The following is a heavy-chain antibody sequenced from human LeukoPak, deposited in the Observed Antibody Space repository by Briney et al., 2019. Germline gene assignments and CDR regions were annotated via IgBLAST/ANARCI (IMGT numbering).Heavy chain of an antibody. V-gene: IGHV3-23*01. D-gene: IGHD3-10*01. J-gene: IGHJ4*02. CDR3: AKDPLVRGVTYDY. CDR1: GFTFSSYW. CDR2: ISGSGGRT. Sequence: PGGSLRLSCAASGFTFSSYWMHWVREAPGKGLEWVSAISGSGGRTYYADSVKGRFTISRDNSKNTLYLQVNSLRVEDTAVYYCAKDPLVRGVTYDYWGQGTLVTVSS.